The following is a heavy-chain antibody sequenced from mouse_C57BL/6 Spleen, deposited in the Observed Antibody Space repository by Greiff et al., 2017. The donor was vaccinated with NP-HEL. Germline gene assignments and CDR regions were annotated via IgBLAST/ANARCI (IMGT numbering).Heavy chain of an antibody. V-gene: IGHV1-18*01. CDR2: INPNNGGT. Sequence: VQLQQSGPELVKPGASVKIPCKASGYTFTDYNMDWVKQSHGKSLEWIGDINPNNGGTIYNQKFKGKATLTVDKSSSTAYMELRSLTSEDTAVYYCARSLYDYDPFAYWGQGTLVTVSA. CDR1: GYTFTDYN. CDR3: ARSLYDYDPFAY. D-gene: IGHD2-4*01. J-gene: IGHJ3*01.